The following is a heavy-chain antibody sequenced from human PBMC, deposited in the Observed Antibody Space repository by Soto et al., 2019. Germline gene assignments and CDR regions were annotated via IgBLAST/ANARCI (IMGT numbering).Heavy chain of an antibody. D-gene: IGHD2-15*01. CDR3: ARGGGYCSGGSCYSRGAPYYYGMDV. V-gene: IGHV4-31*03. Sequence: SETLSLTCTVYGGSISSGGYYWSWIRQHPGKGLEWIGYIYYSGSTYYNPSLKSRVTISVDTSKNQFSLKLSSVTAADTAVYYCARGGGYCSGGSCYSRGAPYYYGMDVWGQGTTVTVSS. CDR2: IYYSGST. J-gene: IGHJ6*02. CDR1: GGSISSGGYY.